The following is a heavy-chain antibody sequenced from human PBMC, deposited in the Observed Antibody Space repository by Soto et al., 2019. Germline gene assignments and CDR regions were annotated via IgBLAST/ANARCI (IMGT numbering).Heavy chain of an antibody. CDR1: GFTFSSYA. J-gene: IGHJ4*02. Sequence: GGSLRLSCAASGFTFSSYAMSWVRQAPGKGLEWVSAISGSGGSTYYADSVKGRFTISRDNSKNTLYLQMNSLRAEDTAVYYCAKAPSPGRFLDGYDAYYFDYWGQGTLVTVS. D-gene: IGHD3-3*01. V-gene: IGHV3-23*01. CDR3: AKAPSPGRFLDGYDAYYFDY. CDR2: ISGSGGST.